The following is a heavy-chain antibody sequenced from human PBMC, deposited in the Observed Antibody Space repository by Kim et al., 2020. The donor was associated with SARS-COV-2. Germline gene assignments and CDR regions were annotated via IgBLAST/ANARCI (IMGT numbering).Heavy chain of an antibody. CDR3: ARNLGLYYYYYGMDV. CDR2: INHSGST. CDR1: GGSFSGYY. V-gene: IGHV4-34*01. J-gene: IGHJ6*02. D-gene: IGHD4-17*01. Sequence: SETLSLTCAVYGGSFSGYYWSWIRQPPGKGLEWIGEINHSGSTNYNPSLKSRVTISVDTSKNQFSLKLSSVTAADTAVYYCARNLGLYYYYYGMDVWGQGTTVTVSS.